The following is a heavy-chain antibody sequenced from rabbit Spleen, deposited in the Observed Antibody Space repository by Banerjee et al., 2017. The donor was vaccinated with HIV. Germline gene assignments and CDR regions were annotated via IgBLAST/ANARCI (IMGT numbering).Heavy chain of an antibody. D-gene: IGHD2-1*01. V-gene: IGHV1S40*01. CDR2: IDIGSSGFT. J-gene: IGHJ3*01. CDR1: GVSFSGDSY. Sequence: QSLEESGGDLVKPGASLTLTCIASGVSFSGDSYMCWVRQAPGKGLEWIACIDIGSSGFTYFATWAKGRFTCSKTSSTTLTLQMTSLTAADTATYFCARSTYGYDDYGDLYYAAMDLWGQGTLVTVS. CDR3: ARSTYGYDDYGDLYYAAMDL.